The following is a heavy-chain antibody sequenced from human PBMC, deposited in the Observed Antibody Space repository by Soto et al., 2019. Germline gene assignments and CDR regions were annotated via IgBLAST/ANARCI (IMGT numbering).Heavy chain of an antibody. CDR2: ISGSGGST. CDR3: AKAGGSYFFGWFDP. Sequence: HPGGSLRLSCAASGFTFSSYAMSWVRQAPGKGLEWVSAISGSGGSTYYADSVKGRFTISRDNSKNTLYLQMNSLRAEDTAVYYCAKAGGSYFFGWFDPWGQGTLVTVSS. D-gene: IGHD1-26*01. CDR1: GFTFSSYA. V-gene: IGHV3-23*01. J-gene: IGHJ5*02.